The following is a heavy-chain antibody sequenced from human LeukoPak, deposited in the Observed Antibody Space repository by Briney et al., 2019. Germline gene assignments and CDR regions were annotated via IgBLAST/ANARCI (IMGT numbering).Heavy chain of an antibody. J-gene: IGHJ4*02. CDR2: IASDGNYK. CDR3: AKDLATTSPFDY. Sequence: PGGSLRPSCAAAGFTFSHYGMHWVRQAPGKGLEWVAYIASDGNYKDYADSVKGRFTISRDNSRNTMYLQMDSLRAEDTAVYYCAKDLATTSPFDYWGQGTLVTVSS. D-gene: IGHD1-1*01. V-gene: IGHV3-30*02. CDR1: GFTFSHYG.